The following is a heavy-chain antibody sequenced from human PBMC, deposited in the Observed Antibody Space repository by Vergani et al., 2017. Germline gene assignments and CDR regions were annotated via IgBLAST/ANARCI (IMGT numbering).Heavy chain of an antibody. CDR3: ARDGFYDYVWGSYRRRGGYYVDY. CDR2: MNPKSGNT. D-gene: IGHD3-16*02. V-gene: IGHV1-8*01. Sequence: QEQLVQSGAEVRKPGASVKVSCKASGYNFTSFDINWVRLATGQGLEWMGWMNPKSGNTAYAAKFQGRITITRDTSASTAYMELSSLRYEDTAVYYCARDGFYDYVWGSYRRRGGYYVDYWGQGTLVTVSS. J-gene: IGHJ4*02. CDR1: GYNFTSFD.